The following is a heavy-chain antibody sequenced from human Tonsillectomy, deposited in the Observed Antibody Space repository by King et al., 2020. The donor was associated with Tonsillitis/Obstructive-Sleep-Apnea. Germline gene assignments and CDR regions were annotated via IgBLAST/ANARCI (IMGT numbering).Heavy chain of an antibody. CDR2: IKQDGSDK. CDR1: GFTFSRYW. Sequence: VQLVESGGGLVQPGGSLRLSCAASGFTFSRYWMSWVRQAPGKGLEWVANIKQDGSDKFYVDSVKGRFTISRDNAKKSVYLQMNSLRAEDTAVYYCAGLPDVWGQGTTVTVSS. CDR3: AGLPDV. J-gene: IGHJ6*02. V-gene: IGHV3-7*03.